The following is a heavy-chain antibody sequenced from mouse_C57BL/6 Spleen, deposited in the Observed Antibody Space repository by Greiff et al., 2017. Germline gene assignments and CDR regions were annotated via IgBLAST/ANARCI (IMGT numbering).Heavy chain of an antibody. CDR1: GFSLTSYG. Sequence: VNVVESGPGLVAPSQSLSITCTVSGFSLTSYGVDWVRQSPGKGLEWLGVIWGVGSTNYNSALKSILSISTDNSKSQVFLKRNSLQTYDTAMYYGSSGGYDYDGGFAYWGQGTLVTVSA. V-gene: IGHV2-6*01. D-gene: IGHD2-4*01. CDR2: IWGVGST. J-gene: IGHJ3*01. CDR3: SSGGYDYDGGFAY.